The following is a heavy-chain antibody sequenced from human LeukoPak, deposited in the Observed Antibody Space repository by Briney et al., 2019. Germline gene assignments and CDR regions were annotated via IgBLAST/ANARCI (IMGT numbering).Heavy chain of an antibody. Sequence: GGSLRLSCAASGFTFSSYAMTWVRQAPGKGLEWVSAISGSGGSTYYADSVKGRFTISRDNSKNTLYLQMNSLRAEGTAEYYCAKDRSFTVTEPLDYWGQGTLVTVSS. V-gene: IGHV3-23*01. CDR1: GFTFSSYA. CDR3: AKDRSFTVTEPLDY. CDR2: ISGSGGST. J-gene: IGHJ4*02. D-gene: IGHD4-17*01.